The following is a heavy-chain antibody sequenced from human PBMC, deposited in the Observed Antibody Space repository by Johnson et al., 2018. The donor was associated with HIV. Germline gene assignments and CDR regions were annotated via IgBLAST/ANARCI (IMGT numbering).Heavy chain of an antibody. Sequence: VQLVESGGGLVQPGGSLRLSCAASGFTFSTHDMHWVRQASGKGLEWVSAMGTAGDTYYQGYVKDRFTISRENAKNSLYLQMNSLRVGETAVYYCARSPLYDTTVFDIWGQGTRVTVSS. CDR1: GFTFSTHD. CDR3: ARSPLYDTTVFDI. D-gene: IGHD4-11*01. V-gene: IGHV3-13*01. J-gene: IGHJ3*02. CDR2: MGTAGDT.